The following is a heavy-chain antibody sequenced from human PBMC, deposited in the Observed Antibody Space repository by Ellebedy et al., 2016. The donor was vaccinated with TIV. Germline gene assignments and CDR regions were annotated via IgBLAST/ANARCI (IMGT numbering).Heavy chain of an antibody. V-gene: IGHV3-66*04. CDR1: GFTFASYA. D-gene: IGHD3/OR15-3a*01. CDR2: IYSGGTT. CDR3: ARHLRGGPFGLVYHFDF. J-gene: IGHJ4*02. Sequence: GESLKISCAASGFTFASYAMSWVRQAPGKGLEWVSIIYSGGTTYYADAVRGRFTISRDDSKNMMYLEMNTVRAEDTAVYYCARHLRGGPFGLVYHFDFWGQGSLVTVSS.